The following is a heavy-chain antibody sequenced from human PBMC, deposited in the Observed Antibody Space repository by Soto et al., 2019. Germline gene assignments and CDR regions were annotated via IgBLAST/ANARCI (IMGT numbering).Heavy chain of an antibody. CDR1: GGTFSSYA. D-gene: IGHD3-3*01. V-gene: IGHV1-69*13. J-gene: IGHJ6*02. CDR2: IIPIFGTA. Sequence: SVKVSCKASGGTFSSYAISWVRQAPGQGLEWMGGIIPIFGTANYAQKFQGRVTITADESTSTAYMELSRLRSDDTAVYYCARAPLETEWQDHYYGMGVWGQGTTVTVSS. CDR3: ARAPLETEWQDHYYGMGV.